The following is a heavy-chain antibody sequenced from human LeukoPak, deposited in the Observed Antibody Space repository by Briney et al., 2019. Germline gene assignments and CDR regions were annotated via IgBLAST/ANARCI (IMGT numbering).Heavy chain of an antibody. CDR3: ASRKLGNDY. J-gene: IGHJ4*02. V-gene: IGHV4-34*01. Sequence: SETLSLTCAVYGGSFSGYYWSWIRQPPGKGLEWIGEINHSGSTNYNPSLKSRVTISVDTSQNQFSLKLSSVTAADTAVYYCASRKLGNDYWGQGTLVTVSS. CDR1: GGSFSGYY. D-gene: IGHD7-27*01. CDR2: INHSGST.